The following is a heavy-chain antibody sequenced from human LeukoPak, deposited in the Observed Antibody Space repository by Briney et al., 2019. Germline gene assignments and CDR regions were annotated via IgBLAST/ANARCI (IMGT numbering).Heavy chain of an antibody. J-gene: IGHJ4*02. CDR1: GFTFSTYG. CDR2: SGRTGGT. CDR3: AKRDTIGWYYFDD. V-gene: IGHV3-23*01. D-gene: IGHD6-19*01. Sequence: GGSLRLSCAASGFTFSTYGMSWVRQAPGKGLEWVSASGRTGGTYYSDSVKGRFTISRDNSRNTLYLQMDNLRAEDTAVYYCAKRDTIGWYYFDDWAREPWSPSPQ.